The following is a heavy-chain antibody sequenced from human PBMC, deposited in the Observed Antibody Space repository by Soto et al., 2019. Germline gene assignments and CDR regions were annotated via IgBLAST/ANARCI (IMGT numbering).Heavy chain of an antibody. D-gene: IGHD5-12*01. CDR3: ARGNDRLQLALNYYSSLDG. J-gene: IGHJ6*02. CDR1: GGTFSSSA. Sequence: QVQLVQSGAEMKEPGSSVKVSCKTSGGTFSSSAISWLRQAPGQGLEWMGGIIPLFRTPDYAQKFQGRVTIAADESTRTAYMELSSLRSEDTAGYYCARGNDRLQLALNYYSSLDGWGQRTTITVSS. V-gene: IGHV1-69*12. CDR2: IIPLFRTP.